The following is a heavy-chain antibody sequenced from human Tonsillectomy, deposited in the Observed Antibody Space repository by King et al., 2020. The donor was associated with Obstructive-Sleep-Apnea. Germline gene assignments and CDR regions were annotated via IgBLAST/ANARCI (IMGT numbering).Heavy chain of an antibody. Sequence: QLVQSGAEVKKPGASVKVSCKASGYTFTGYYMHWVRQAPGQGLEWMGWINPNSGGTNYAQKFQGWVTMTRDTSISTAYMELSRLRSDDTAVYYCARAEAITIFGVVNDAFDIXGQGTMVTVSS. D-gene: IGHD3-3*01. CDR3: ARAEAITIFGVVNDAFDI. V-gene: IGHV1-2*04. CDR1: GYTFTGYY. J-gene: IGHJ3*02. CDR2: INPNSGGT.